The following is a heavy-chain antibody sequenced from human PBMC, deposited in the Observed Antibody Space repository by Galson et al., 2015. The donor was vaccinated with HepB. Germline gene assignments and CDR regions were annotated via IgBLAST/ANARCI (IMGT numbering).Heavy chain of an antibody. D-gene: IGHD2-2*01. CDR3: AHRRSRTTVPTAPIGGAFDI. CDR1: GFSLTTREVGVG. CDR2: IYWNDDK. V-gene: IGHV2-5*01. Sequence: PALVKPTQTLTLTCTFSGFSLTTREVGVGVGWIRQPPGKALEWLALIYWNDDKRYSPSLKSRLTITKDTSKNQVVLTMTNMDPVDAATYYCAHRRSRTTVPTAPIGGAFDIWGQGTMVTVSS. J-gene: IGHJ3*02.